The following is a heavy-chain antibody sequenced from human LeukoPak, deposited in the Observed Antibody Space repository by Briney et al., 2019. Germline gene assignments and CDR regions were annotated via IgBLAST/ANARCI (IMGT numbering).Heavy chain of an antibody. CDR2: MNPNSGNT. J-gene: IGHJ4*02. D-gene: IGHD5-24*01. Sequence: ASVKVSCQASGYTFTSYDINWVRQATGQGLEWMGWMNPNSGNTGYAQKFQGRVTMTRNTSISTAYMELSSLRSEDTAVYYCARDQRDGYNLGYWGQGTLVTVSS. V-gene: IGHV1-8*01. CDR3: ARDQRDGYNLGY. CDR1: GYTFTSYD.